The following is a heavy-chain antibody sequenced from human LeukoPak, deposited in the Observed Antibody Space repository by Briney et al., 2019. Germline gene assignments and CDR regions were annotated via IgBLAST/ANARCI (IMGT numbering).Heavy chain of an antibody. J-gene: IGHJ5*02. V-gene: IGHV3-21*01. CDR2: ISSSSSYI. CDR1: GFTFSSYS. Sequence: PGGSPRLSCAASGFTFSSYSMNWVRQAPGKGLEWVSSISSSSSYIYYADSVKGRFTISRDNAKNSLYLQMNSLRAEDTAVCYCARLYRVAATFDPWGQGTLVTVSS. D-gene: IGHD2-15*01. CDR3: ARLYRVAATFDP.